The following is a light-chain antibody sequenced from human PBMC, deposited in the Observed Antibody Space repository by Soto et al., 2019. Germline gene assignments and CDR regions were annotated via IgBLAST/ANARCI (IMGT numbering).Light chain of an antibody. CDR2: AVS. Sequence: QSVLTQPASVSGSPGQSITISCTGTSSDVGLYDYVSWYQQHPGKAPQLMIYAVSNRPSGVSNRFSASKSGNTASLFISGLQAEDEADYYCSSYTSDSSYVFGSVTKLTVL. CDR1: SSDVGLYDY. V-gene: IGLV2-14*01. J-gene: IGLJ1*01. CDR3: SSYTSDSSYV.